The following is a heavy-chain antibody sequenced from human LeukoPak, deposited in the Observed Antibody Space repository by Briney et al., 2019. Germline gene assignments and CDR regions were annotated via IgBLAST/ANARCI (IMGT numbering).Heavy chain of an antibody. CDR2: INHSGST. CDR3: ATRMTTVTPPDY. J-gene: IGHJ4*02. V-gene: IGHV4-34*01. CDR1: GGSFSGYY. D-gene: IGHD4-11*01. Sequence: PSETLSLTCAVYGGSFSGYYWSWIRQPPGKGLEWIGEINHSGSTNYNPSLKSRVTISVDTSKNQFSLKLSSVTAADTAVYYCATRMTTVTPPDYWGQGTLVTVSP.